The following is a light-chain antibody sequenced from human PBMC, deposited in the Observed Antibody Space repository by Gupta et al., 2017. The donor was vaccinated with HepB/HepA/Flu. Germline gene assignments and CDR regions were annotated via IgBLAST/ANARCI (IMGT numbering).Light chain of an antibody. CDR3: HAWDGTMGVV. V-gene: IGLV3-21*03. J-gene: IGLJ2*01. CDR2: EDS. CDR1: STGSKS. Sequence: YVLTQPPSVSVAPGKTARITCGGNSTGSKSVHWYQQKPGKAPEVVVYEDSDRPLDSPERFSGSNSGSTATLTISRVKAGDEADYWCHAWDGTMGVVFGGGTKLTVL.